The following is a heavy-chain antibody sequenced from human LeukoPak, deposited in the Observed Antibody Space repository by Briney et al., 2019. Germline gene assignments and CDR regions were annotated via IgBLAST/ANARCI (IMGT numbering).Heavy chain of an antibody. Sequence: ASVKVSCKASGYTFTNYGVNWVRQAPGQGLEWMGWISAYNGNTNFAQKLQGRLTMTTDTSTTTAYMELRNLRSDDTAVYYCARDMDITTTAPGSWGQGTLVTVSS. CDR1: GYTFTNYG. CDR3: ARDMDITTTAPGS. V-gene: IGHV1-18*01. CDR2: ISAYNGNT. J-gene: IGHJ5*02. D-gene: IGHD5-12*01.